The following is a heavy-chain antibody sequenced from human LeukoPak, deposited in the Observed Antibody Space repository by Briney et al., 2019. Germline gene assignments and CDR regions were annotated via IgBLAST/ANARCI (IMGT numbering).Heavy chain of an antibody. CDR3: ARDVYDFWSGSYYMDV. CDR1: GGSISSYY. Sequence: SETLSLTCTVSGGSISSYYWSWIRRPPGKGLEWIGYIYYSGSTNYNPSLKSRVTMSVDTSKNQFSLKLSSVTAADTAVYYCARDVYDFWSGSYYMDVWGKGTTVTVSS. CDR2: IYYSGST. J-gene: IGHJ6*03. V-gene: IGHV4-59*12. D-gene: IGHD3-3*01.